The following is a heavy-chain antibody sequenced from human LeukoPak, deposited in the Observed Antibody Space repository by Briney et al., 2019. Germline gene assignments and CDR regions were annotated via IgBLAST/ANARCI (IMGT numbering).Heavy chain of an antibody. D-gene: IGHD3-22*01. CDR2: ISSSGTTI. CDR1: GFTFSSYS. CDR3: ARESEYYYYDASGYYPGYFHH. J-gene: IGHJ1*01. V-gene: IGHV3-48*02. Sequence: GGPLRLSCAGSGFTFSSYSMNWVRQAPGRGLEWVSYISSSGTTIYYADSVKGRFTISRDNAENSLYLQMNSLRDEDTAVYYCARESEYYYYDASGYYPGYFHHWGQGTLVTVSS.